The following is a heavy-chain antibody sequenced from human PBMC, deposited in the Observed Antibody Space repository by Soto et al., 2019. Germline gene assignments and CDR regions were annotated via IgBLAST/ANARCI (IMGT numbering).Heavy chain of an antibody. Sequence: QLQLQESGPGLVKPSETLSLTCTVSGGSISSSTYYWGWIRQPPGKGLGWIGGVYFSATTYYNPSLKSRLTFSEDTSKNLFSLKLSSVTAADTAVYYCARHGLSSSGWTAAGFDYWGQGIVVTVSS. CDR2: VYFSATT. D-gene: IGHD6-19*01. V-gene: IGHV4-39*01. CDR1: GGSISSSTYY. CDR3: ARHGLSSSGWTAAGFDY. J-gene: IGHJ4*02.